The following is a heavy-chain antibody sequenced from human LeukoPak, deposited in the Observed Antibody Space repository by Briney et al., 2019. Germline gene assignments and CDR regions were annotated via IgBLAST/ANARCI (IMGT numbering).Heavy chain of an antibody. D-gene: IGHD3-10*01. CDR1: SYTFSSYG. CDR2: ISAYNGNT. V-gene: IGHV1-18*01. CDR3: ARDTGGDRWKRVLLWSNWFDP. Sequence: GASVKVSCKASSYTFSSYGISWVLQAPGQGLEWMGWISAYNGNTNYAQKLQGRVTMTTDTSTSTAYMELRSLNSDDTAVYYCARDTGGDRWKRVLLWSNWFDPWGQGTLVTVSS. J-gene: IGHJ5*02.